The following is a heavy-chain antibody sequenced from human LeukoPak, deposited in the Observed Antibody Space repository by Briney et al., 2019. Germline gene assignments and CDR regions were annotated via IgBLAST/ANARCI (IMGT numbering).Heavy chain of an antibody. J-gene: IGHJ5*02. CDR1: GGTFSSYA. V-gene: IGHV1-69*01. CDR2: IIPIFGTA. Sequence: SVKVSCKASGGTFSSYAISWVRQAPGQGLEWMGGIIPIFGTANYAQKFQGRVTITADESTSTAYMELSSLRSEDTAVYYCATPLRSAGWFDPWGQGTLVTVSS. CDR3: ATPLRSAGWFDP.